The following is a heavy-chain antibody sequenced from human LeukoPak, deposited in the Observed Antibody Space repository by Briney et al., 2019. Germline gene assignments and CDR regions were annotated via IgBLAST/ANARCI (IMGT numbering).Heavy chain of an antibody. CDR3: AKHGEAYADSRTDY. CDR1: GFTFSNYA. D-gene: IGHD4-17*01. Sequence: PGGSLRLSCAASGFTFSNYAMRWVRQAPGKRLEWVSAISGSGGSTYDADSVKGRFTICRDNSKSTLYLHMNSLRAEDTAIYYCAKHGEAYADSRTDYWGQGTLVTVSS. J-gene: IGHJ4*02. CDR2: ISGSGGST. V-gene: IGHV3-23*01.